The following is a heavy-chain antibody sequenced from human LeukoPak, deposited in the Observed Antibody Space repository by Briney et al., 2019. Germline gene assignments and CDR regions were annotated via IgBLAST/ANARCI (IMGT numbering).Heavy chain of an antibody. CDR3: AKDSSTTNHYYGMDV. Sequence: GGSLRLSCAASGFTFSSCAMHWVRQAPGKGLERVAVISSDGSNEYYAGSVKGRFTIARDNAKNTLFLHMNSLISEDTAPYYCAKDSSTTNHYYGMDVWGQGTTVTVSS. D-gene: IGHD6-13*01. CDR1: GFTFSSCA. V-gene: IGHV3-30-3*01. J-gene: IGHJ6*02. CDR2: ISSDGSNE.